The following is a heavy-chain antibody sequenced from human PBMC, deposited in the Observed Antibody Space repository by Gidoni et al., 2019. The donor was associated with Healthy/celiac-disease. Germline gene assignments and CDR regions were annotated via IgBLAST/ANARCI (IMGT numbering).Heavy chain of an antibody. CDR2: ISGSGGST. D-gene: IGHD3-3*01. V-gene: IGHV3-23*01. CDR3: AKPSTVLRFLEWLFSY. Sequence: EVQLLESGGGLVQPGGSLRLSCAASGFTFRSYAMSWVRQAPGKGLEWVSAISGSGGSTYYADSVKGRFTISRDNSKNTLYLQMNSLRAEDTAVYYCAKPSTVLRFLEWLFSYWGQGTLVTVSS. CDR1: GFTFRSYA. J-gene: IGHJ4*02.